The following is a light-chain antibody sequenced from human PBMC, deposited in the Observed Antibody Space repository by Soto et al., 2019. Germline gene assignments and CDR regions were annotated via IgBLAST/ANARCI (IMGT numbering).Light chain of an antibody. CDR3: QQYAYSRT. Sequence: EIVLTQSPGTRSLSPGERATLSCRASQSVRSNYLAWYQQXPGXPPXXLIYDASSRATGAPDRLSGSGSGTDFTLTISRLEPEDFAVYYCQQYAYSRTFGQGTKVDIK. V-gene: IGKV3-20*01. J-gene: IGKJ1*01. CDR2: DAS. CDR1: QSVRSNY.